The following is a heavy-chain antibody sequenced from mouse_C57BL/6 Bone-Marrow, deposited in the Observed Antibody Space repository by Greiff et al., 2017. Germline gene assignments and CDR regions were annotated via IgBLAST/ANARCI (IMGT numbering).Heavy chain of an antibody. V-gene: IGHV5-17*01. Sequence: VQLKESGGGLVKPGGSLKLSCAASGFTFSDYGMHWVRQAPEKGLEWVAYISSGSSTIYYADTVKGRFTISRDNAKNTLFLQMTSLRSEDTAMYYCARGYGNYGFAYWGQGTLVTVSA. CDR2: ISSGSSTI. CDR1: GFTFSDYG. CDR3: ARGYGNYGFAY. D-gene: IGHD2-1*01. J-gene: IGHJ3*01.